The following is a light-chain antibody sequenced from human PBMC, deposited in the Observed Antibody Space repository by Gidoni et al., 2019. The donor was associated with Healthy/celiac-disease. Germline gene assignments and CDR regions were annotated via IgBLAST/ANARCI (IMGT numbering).Light chain of an antibody. CDR2: WAS. CDR1: QSVLYSSNNKDY. J-gene: IGKJ2*01. CDR3: QQYYNTGYT. Sequence: DIVMTQSPDSLAVSLGERPTINCKSSQSVLYSSNNKDYLAWYQQKPGQPPKLLIYWASTRESGVPDRFSGSGSGTDFTLTISSLQAEDVAVYYCQQYYNTGYTFGQGTKLEIK. V-gene: IGKV4-1*01.